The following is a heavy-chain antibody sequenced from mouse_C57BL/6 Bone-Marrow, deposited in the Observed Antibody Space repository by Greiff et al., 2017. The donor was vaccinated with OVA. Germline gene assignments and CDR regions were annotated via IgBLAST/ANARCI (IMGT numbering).Heavy chain of an antibody. J-gene: IGHJ3*01. CDR3: ARGGLLEAWFAY. D-gene: IGHD1-1*01. V-gene: IGHV1-55*01. Sequence: QVHVKQPGAELVKPGASVKMSCKASGYTFTSYWITWVKQRPGQGLEWIGDIYPGSGSTNYNEKFTSKATLTVDTSSSTAYMQLSSLTSEDSAVDYCARGGLLEAWFAYWGQGTLVTVSA. CDR2: IYPGSGST. CDR1: GYTFTSYW.